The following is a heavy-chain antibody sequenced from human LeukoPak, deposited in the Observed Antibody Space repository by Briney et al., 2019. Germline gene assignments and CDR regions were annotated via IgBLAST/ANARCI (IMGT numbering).Heavy chain of an antibody. J-gene: IGHJ4*02. Sequence: SEXLSLTCTVSGGSMSSFYWDWIRQPAGKGLQWIGRIYTSGVTNYNPSLTSRVIMSVDTSKNQFSLKLSSVTAADTAVYYCAREWTSGDGSGYPYYFDYWGPGTLVTVSS. CDR3: AREWTSGDGSGYPYYFDY. CDR1: GGSMSSFY. V-gene: IGHV4-4*07. D-gene: IGHD3-22*01. CDR2: IYTSGVT.